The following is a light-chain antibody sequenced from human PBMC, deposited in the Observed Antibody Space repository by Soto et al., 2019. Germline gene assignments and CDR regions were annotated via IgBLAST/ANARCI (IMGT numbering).Light chain of an antibody. CDR3: CSLTNGAAWV. Sequence: QSALTQPASVSGSPEKSITISCTGPNNDVGSNNFVSWYRPYPGKAPKLLIYEATKRPSGLSNRFSASKSGNTASLTISGLQAEDEADYYCCSLTNGAAWVFGGGTKLTVL. CDR1: NNDVGSNNF. V-gene: IGLV2-23*01. CDR2: EAT. J-gene: IGLJ3*02.